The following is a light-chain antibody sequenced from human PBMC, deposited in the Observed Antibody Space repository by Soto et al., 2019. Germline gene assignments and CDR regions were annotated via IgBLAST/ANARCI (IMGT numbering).Light chain of an antibody. V-gene: IGKV3-15*01. J-gene: IGKJ4*01. CDR1: QSISSN. CDR3: QHYNNWLT. Sequence: EMVMTQSPSTLSVSPGERATLSCWASQSISSNLAWYQQKPGQAPRLLIYGAYIRATGIPVRFSGSGSGTELTLTISSLQSEDFAVYYCQHYNNWLTFGGGTKVEIK. CDR2: GAY.